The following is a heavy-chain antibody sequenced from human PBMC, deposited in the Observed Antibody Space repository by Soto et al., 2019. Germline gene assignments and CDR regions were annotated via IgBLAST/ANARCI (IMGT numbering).Heavy chain of an antibody. D-gene: IGHD2-8*01. V-gene: IGHV4-31*03. Sequence: QVQLQESGPGLVKPSQTLSLTCTVSGGSISSGGYYWSWIRQHPGKGLEWIGYIYYSGSTYYNPSLKSRVTISVDTSKNQFSLKLSSVTAADTAVYYCARGVKESRRTYYYYYGMDVWGQGTTVTVSS. CDR2: IYYSGST. CDR1: GGSISSGGYY. CDR3: ARGVKESRRTYYYYYGMDV. J-gene: IGHJ6*02.